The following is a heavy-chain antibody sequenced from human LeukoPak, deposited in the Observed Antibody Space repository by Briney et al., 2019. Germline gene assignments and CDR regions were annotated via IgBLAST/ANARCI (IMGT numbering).Heavy chain of an antibody. CDR2: INHSGST. J-gene: IGHJ4*02. CDR1: GVSFSGFY. Sequence: SETLSLTCAVYGVSFSGFYWSWIRQPPGKGQEWIGEINHSGSTNYNPSLKRRVTISVDTSKNQFSLKLSSVTAADTAVYYCARAKKTGDAGFRWGQGTLVTVSS. V-gene: IGHV4-34*01. CDR3: ARAKKTGDAGFR. D-gene: IGHD4-17*01.